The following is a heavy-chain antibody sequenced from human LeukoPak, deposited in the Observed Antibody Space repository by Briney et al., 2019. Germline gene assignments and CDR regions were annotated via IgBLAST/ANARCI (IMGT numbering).Heavy chain of an antibody. CDR3: ARDLGYCSGGSCFDAFDI. CDR1: GFTFSSYW. Sequence: GGSLRLSCAASGFTFSSYWMSWVRQAPGKGLEWVANIKQDGSEKYYVDSVKGRFTISRDDAKNSLYLQMNSLRAEDTAVYYCARDLGYCSGGSCFDAFDIWGQGTMVTVSS. J-gene: IGHJ3*02. CDR2: IKQDGSEK. D-gene: IGHD2-15*01. V-gene: IGHV3-7*01.